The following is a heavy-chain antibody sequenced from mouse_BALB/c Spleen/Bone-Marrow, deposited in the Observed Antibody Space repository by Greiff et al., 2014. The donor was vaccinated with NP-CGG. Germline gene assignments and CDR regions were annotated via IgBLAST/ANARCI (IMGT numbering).Heavy chain of an antibody. J-gene: IGHJ1*01. CDR1: GYTFTSYY. Sequence: VQLQESGPELVKPGASVRISCKASGYTFTSYYIHWVKQRPGQVLEWIGWIYPGNVNTKYNEKFKGKATLTADKSSSTAYMQLSSLTSEDSAVYFCASYDGSYFDVWGAGTTVTVSS. CDR3: ASYDGSYFDV. D-gene: IGHD2-3*01. V-gene: IGHV1S56*01. CDR2: IYPGNVNT.